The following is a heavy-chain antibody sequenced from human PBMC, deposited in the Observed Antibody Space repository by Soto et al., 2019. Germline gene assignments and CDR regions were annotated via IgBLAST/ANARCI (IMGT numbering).Heavy chain of an antibody. D-gene: IGHD3-22*01. CDR1: GYTFTSYG. Sequence: QVQLVQSGAEVKKPGASVKVSCKASGYTFTSYGISWVRQAPGQGLEWMGWISAYNGNTNYAQKLQGRVTMTTDTSTSKAYMELRSLRSDDKAVYSCARDFLYYYDSSGYHGAFDIWGQGTMVTDSS. CDR2: ISAYNGNT. V-gene: IGHV1-18*04. CDR3: ARDFLYYYDSSGYHGAFDI. J-gene: IGHJ3*02.